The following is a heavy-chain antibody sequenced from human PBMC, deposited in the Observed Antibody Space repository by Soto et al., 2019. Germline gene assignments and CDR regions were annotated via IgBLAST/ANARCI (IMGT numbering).Heavy chain of an antibody. D-gene: IGHD3-10*01. CDR3: TRDRITMVRGVEDWFDP. V-gene: IGHV1-8*01. J-gene: IGHJ5*02. CDR1: GYTFTSYD. CDR2: MNPNSGNT. Sequence: ASVKVSCTASGYTFTSYDINWVRQATGQGLEWMGWMNPNSGNTGYAQKFQGRFTISRDDSKSIAYLQMNSLKTEDTAVYYCTRDRITMVRGVEDWFDPWGQGTLVTVLL.